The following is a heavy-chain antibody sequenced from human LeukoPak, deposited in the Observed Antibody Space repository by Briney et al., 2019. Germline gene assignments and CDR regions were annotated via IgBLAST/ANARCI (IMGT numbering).Heavy chain of an antibody. J-gene: IGHJ4*01. CDR3: TKLARAPRDFDY. V-gene: IGHV3-30*02. CDR2: IRYDGSNK. D-gene: IGHD3-10*01. CDR1: GFTFSNYG. Sequence: PGGSLRLSCAASGFTFSNYGMHWVRQAPGKGLEWVAFIRYDGSNKYYADSVKGRFTISRDNSKNTLYLQMNSLRAEDTAVYYCTKLARAPRDFDYWGQGTLVTVSS.